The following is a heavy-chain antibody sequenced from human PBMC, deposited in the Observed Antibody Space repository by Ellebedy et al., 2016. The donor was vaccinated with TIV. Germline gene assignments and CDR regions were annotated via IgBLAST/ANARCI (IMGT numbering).Heavy chain of an antibody. D-gene: IGHD4-17*01. CDR2: VSNSGTV. J-gene: IGHJ4*02. V-gene: IGHV4-4*08. CDR1: GGSITSYY. CDR3: ARNGDYALED. Sequence: SETLSLTCTVSGGSITSYYWSWIRQPPGKGLEWIGCVSNSGTVNYNPSLKSRVTISVDTSQNQFSLKVSSVTAADTAVYYCARNGDYALEDWGQGTLVTVSS.